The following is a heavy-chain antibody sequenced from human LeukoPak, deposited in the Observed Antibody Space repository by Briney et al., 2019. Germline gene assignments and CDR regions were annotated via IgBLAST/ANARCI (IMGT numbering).Heavy chain of an antibody. V-gene: IGHV3-7*05. CDR3: VRDRGSSGYYGEVY. CDR1: GFPFAPFW. Sequence: PGGSLRLSCAASGFPFAPFWMTWVRQAPGKGPEFVATMNRDGSEVAYGNSVRGRFTISRDNAKNSLYLQMYSLRAEDTAVYYCVRDRGSSGYYGEVYWGQGTLVTVSS. J-gene: IGHJ4*02. D-gene: IGHD3-22*01. CDR2: MNRDGSEV.